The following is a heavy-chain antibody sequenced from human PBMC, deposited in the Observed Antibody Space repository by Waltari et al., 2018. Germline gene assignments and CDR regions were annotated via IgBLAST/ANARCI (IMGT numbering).Heavy chain of an antibody. V-gene: IGHV4-39*01. D-gene: IGHD2-15*01. J-gene: IGHJ3*02. CDR1: GGSISSSPYY. CDR3: ARLPISLGVGSVFDI. Sequence: QMQLQESGPGLVMPSEHLSLTSTVSGGSISSSPYYWGWIRQPPGKGLEWIGNSYYIGNTYYKPSLKSRLTISVDTPKNQFSLNRRSVTAADTAVYYCARLPISLGVGSVFDIWGQGTMVTVSS. CDR2: SYYIGNT.